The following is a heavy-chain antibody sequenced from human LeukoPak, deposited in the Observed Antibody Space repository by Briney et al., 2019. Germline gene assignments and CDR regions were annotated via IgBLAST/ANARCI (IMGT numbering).Heavy chain of an antibody. CDR3: ARGGIRYFDY. CDR1: GGSFSGYY. CDR2: INHSGST. D-gene: IGHD3-3*02. V-gene: IGHV4-34*01. J-gene: IGHJ4*02. Sequence: SETLSLTCAVYGGSFSGYYWSWIRQPPGKGLEWIGEINHSGSTNYNPSLKSRVTISVDTSKNQFSLKLSSVTAADTAVYYCARGGIRYFDYWGQGTLATVSS.